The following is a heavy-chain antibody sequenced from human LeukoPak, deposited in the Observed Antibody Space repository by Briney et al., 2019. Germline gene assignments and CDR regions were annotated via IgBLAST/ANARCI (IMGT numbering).Heavy chain of an antibody. V-gene: IGHV4-30-2*01. CDR3: ARHGGSIAARHPPWYFDL. J-gene: IGHJ2*01. Sequence: SETLSLTCTVSGGSISSGGYYWSWIRQPPGKGLEWIGYIYHSGSTYYNPSLKSRVTISVDRSKNQFSLKLSSVTAADTAVYYCARHGGSIAARHPPWYFDLWGRGTLVTVSS. CDR1: GGSISSGGYY. D-gene: IGHD6-6*01. CDR2: IYHSGST.